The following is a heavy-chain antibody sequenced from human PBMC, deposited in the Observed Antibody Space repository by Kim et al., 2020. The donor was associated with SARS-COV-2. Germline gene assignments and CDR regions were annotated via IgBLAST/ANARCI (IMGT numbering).Heavy chain of an antibody. J-gene: IGHJ5*02. D-gene: IGHD2-8*01. CDR1: GFSLSTRGMC. CDR2: IDWDDDK. V-gene: IGHV2-70*11. CDR3: ARTSGKGFCTTIRCLKGGWLDP. Sequence: SGPTLVNPTETLTLTFTFSGFSLSTRGMCVSWIRQPPVKSLEWLARIDWDDDKYYATSLNPRPTISKDTSKNQVVLTLTNMDPVDTAPYYCARTSGKGFCTTIRCLKGGWLDPWGQGTLVTVSS.